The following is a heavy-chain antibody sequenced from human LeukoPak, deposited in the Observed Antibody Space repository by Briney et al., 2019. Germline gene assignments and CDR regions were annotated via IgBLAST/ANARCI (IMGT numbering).Heavy chain of an antibody. Sequence: ASVKVSCKASGYTLTSYGISWVRQAPGQGLEWMGWISANNGNRNYAQKLQDRVSMTTDTSTSTAYMELRSLRSDDTAVYYCARQGYGGHSQGAADYWGQGTLVTVSS. CDR3: ARQGYGGHSQGAADY. D-gene: IGHD4-23*01. V-gene: IGHV1-18*01. J-gene: IGHJ4*02. CDR2: ISANNGNR. CDR1: GYTLTSYG.